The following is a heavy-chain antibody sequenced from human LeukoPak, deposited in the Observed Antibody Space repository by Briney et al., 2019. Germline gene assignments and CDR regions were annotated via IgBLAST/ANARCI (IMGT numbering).Heavy chain of an antibody. CDR3: ARAARLRDYGSESSHSPGYDF. J-gene: IGHJ4*02. CDR2: ITHSGSS. D-gene: IGHD3-10*01. CDR1: SGSSSFYY. V-gene: IGHV4-34*01. Sequence: SETLSLTCAVSSGSSSFYYWTWFRQSPGKGLEWIGEITHSGSSNYNPSLKSRVTMSVDTSENQFSLKLSSVTAADTAVYYCARAARLRDYGSESSHSPGYDFWGQGTLVTVSS.